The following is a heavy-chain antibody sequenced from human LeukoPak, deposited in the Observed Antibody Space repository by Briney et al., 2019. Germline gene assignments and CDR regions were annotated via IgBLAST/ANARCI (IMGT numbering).Heavy chain of an antibody. Sequence: PSETLSLTCAVYGGSFSGYYWSWIRQPPGKGLEWIGEINHSGSTNYNPSLKSRVTISVDTSKNQFSLKLSSVTAADTAVYYCARGDSYYDSSGYYWGPFDIWGQGTMVTV. CDR3: ARGDSYYDSSGYYWGPFDI. J-gene: IGHJ3*02. CDR2: INHSGST. V-gene: IGHV4-34*01. CDR1: GGSFSGYY. D-gene: IGHD3-22*01.